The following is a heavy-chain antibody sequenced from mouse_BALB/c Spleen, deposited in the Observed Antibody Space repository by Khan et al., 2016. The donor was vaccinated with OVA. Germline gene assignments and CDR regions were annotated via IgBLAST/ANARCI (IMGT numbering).Heavy chain of an antibody. CDR3: ARTPGYYGSNYFDY. CDR1: GFTFSSYA. J-gene: IGHJ2*01. V-gene: IGHV5-9-3*01. D-gene: IGHD1-1*01. Sequence: EVELVESGGGLVKPGGSLKLSCAASGFTFSSYALSWVRQTPEKRLEWVATISSGGSYTYYPGSVKGRFTISGDNARNTLYLQMSSLRSEDTAVYYCARTPGYYGSNYFDYWGQGSTLTVSS. CDR2: ISSGGSYT.